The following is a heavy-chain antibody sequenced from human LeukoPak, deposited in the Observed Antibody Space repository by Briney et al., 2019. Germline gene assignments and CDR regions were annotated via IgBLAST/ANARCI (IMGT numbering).Heavy chain of an antibody. J-gene: IGHJ4*02. Sequence: GGSLRLSCAASGFTFSSYSMNWVRQAPGKGLEWVSSISSSSSYIYYADSVKGRFTISRDNAKNSLYLQMNSLRAEDTAVYYCVREGDVDSSPPPDYWGQGTLVTVSS. CDR2: ISSSSSYI. D-gene: IGHD3-22*01. V-gene: IGHV3-21*01. CDR1: GFTFSSYS. CDR3: VREGDVDSSPPPDY.